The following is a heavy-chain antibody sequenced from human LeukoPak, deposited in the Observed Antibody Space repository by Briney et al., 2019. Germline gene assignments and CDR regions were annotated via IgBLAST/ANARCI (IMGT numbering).Heavy chain of an antibody. CDR3: ASEVGVVTAIGYAFDI. CDR1: GYTFTSYY. J-gene: IGHJ3*02. D-gene: IGHD2-21*02. CDR2: INPSGGST. Sequence: SVKVSCKASGYTFTSYYMHWVRQAPGQGLEWMGIINPSGGSTSYAQKFQGRVTMTRDTSTSTVYMELSSLRSEDTAVYYCASEVGVVTAIGYAFDIWGQGTMVTVSS. V-gene: IGHV1-46*01.